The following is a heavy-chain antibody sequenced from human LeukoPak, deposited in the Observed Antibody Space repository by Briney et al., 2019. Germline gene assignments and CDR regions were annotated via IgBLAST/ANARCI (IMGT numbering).Heavy chain of an antibody. V-gene: IGHV1-3*01. Sequence: ASVKASCKASGYTFTSYAMHWVRQAPGHRLKWMGWINAGNGNTKYSQKFQGRVTITRGTSASTAYMELSSLRSEDTAVYYCARLKYQLLYCFGYWGQGTLVTVSS. J-gene: IGHJ4*02. D-gene: IGHD2-2*02. CDR1: GYTFTSYA. CDR3: ARLKYQLLYCFGY. CDR2: INAGNGNT.